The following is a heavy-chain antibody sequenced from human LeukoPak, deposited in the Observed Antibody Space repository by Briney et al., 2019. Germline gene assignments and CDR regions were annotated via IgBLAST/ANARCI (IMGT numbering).Heavy chain of an antibody. Sequence: ASVKVSCKASGYTFASYYMHWVRQAPGQGLEWMGIINPSGGSTTYAQKFQGRVTMTRDTSTSTVYMELSCLRSEDTALYYCARDSTPTYYSGTYYFEYWGQGTLVTVSS. V-gene: IGHV1-46*01. CDR3: ARDSTPTYYSGTYYFEY. CDR1: GYTFASYY. D-gene: IGHD1-26*01. CDR2: INPSGGST. J-gene: IGHJ4*02.